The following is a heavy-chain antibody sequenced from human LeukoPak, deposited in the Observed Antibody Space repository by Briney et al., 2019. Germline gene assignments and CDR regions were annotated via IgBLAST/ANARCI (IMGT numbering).Heavy chain of an antibody. CDR1: GGSFSGYY. CDR3: ARRPHEFWSAREAFDI. D-gene: IGHD3-3*01. J-gene: IGHJ3*02. V-gene: IGHV4-34*01. CDR2: INHSGST. Sequence: SETLSLTCAVYGGSFSGYYWSWIRQPPGKGLEWIGEINHSGSTNYNPSLKSRVTISVDMSKNQFSLKLSPVTAADTAVYYCARRPHEFWSAREAFDIWGQGTMVTVSS.